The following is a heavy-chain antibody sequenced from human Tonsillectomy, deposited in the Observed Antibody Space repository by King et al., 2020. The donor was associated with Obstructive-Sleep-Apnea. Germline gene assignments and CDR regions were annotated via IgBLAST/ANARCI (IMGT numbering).Heavy chain of an antibody. CDR1: GFTFSNAW. J-gene: IGHJ6*02. CDR3: TTQEDGSGSSYYYYGMDV. V-gene: IGHV3-15*01. CDR2: IKSKTDGGTT. Sequence: VQLVESGGGLVKPGGSLRLSCAASGFTFSNAWMSWVRQAPGKGLEWVGRIKSKTDGGTTDYAAPVKGRFTISRDDSKNTLYLQMNSLKTEDTAVYYCTTQEDGSGSSYYYYGMDVWGQGTTVTVSS. D-gene: IGHD3-10*01.